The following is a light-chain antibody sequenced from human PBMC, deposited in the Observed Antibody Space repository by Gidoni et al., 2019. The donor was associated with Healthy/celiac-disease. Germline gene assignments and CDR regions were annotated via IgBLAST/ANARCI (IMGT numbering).Light chain of an antibody. CDR1: NLGSKS. CDR3: QVWYSSSDRVV. V-gene: IGLV3-21*02. J-gene: IGLJ2*01. Sequence: SYVLTQPPSVSVAPGQTARIPCWGNNLGSKSVHWYQQKQGQAPVLVVYDDSARPSGIPERFSGSNSRITATLTIIRVEAGDEADYYCQVWYSSSDRVVFGGGTKLTVL. CDR2: DDS.